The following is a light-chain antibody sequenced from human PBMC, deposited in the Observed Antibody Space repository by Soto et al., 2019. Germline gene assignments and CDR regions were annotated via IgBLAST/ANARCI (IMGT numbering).Light chain of an antibody. CDR2: DVN. V-gene: IGLV2-14*03. J-gene: IGLJ2*01. Sequence: QSALTQPASVSGSPGQSIAISCTGTSSDIGAYAYVSWYQQHPGKVPKLIVFDVNYRPSGVSSRFSGSKSGNTASLTISGLQAEDEADYYCSSYTRNSAVIFCGVPKLTVL. CDR1: SSDIGAYAY. CDR3: SSYTRNSAVI.